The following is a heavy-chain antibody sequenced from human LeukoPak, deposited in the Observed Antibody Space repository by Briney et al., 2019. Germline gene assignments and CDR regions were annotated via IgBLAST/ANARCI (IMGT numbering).Heavy chain of an antibody. Sequence: GGSLRLSCVMSGFTFSSFWLSWVRQAPGKGLEWVADIDQDGSGKYYVDSVKGRFTISRDNARNSLFLQMNSLRVEDTAVYYCAKSSPIAAAGEVSDFWGQGTLVTVSS. D-gene: IGHD6-13*01. V-gene: IGHV3-7*05. CDR3: AKSSPIAAAGEVSDF. J-gene: IGHJ4*02. CDR1: GFTFSSFW. CDR2: IDQDGSGK.